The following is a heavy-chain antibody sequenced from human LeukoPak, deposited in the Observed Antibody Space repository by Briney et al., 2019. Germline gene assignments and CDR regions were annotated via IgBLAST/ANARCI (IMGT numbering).Heavy chain of an antibody. D-gene: IGHD6-19*01. V-gene: IGHV6-1*01. CDR1: GDSISSNNGA. CDR3: ARDLGNSGWYTFDY. CDR2: TYYRSKWYN. Sequence: SQTLPVTCAISGDSISSNNGAWNWIRQSSSRGLEWLGRTYYRSKWYNDYAVSMEGRITINPDTSENQFSLQLNSVTPEDTAVYYCARDLGNSGWYTFDYWGQGTLVTVSS. J-gene: IGHJ4*02.